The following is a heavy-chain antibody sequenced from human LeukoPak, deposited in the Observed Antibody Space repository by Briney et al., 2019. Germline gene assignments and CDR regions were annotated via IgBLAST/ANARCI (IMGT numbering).Heavy chain of an antibody. Sequence: SETLSLTCAVYGGSFSGYYWSWIRQPPGKGLEWIGEINHSGSTNYNPSLKSRVTISVDTSKNQFSLKLSSVTAADTAVYYCARGLTYYDFWRGYPDAFDIWGQGTMVTVSS. CDR1: GGSFSGYY. CDR3: ARGLTYYDFWRGYPDAFDI. J-gene: IGHJ3*02. V-gene: IGHV4-34*01. CDR2: INHSGST. D-gene: IGHD3-3*01.